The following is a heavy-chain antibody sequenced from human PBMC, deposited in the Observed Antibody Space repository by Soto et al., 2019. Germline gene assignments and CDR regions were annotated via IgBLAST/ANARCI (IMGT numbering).Heavy chain of an antibody. CDR2: MYHSGST. D-gene: IGHD1-7*01. J-gene: IGHJ6*02. CDR1: GGSISSGGYS. Sequence: PSETLSLTCAVSGGSISSGGYSWSWIRQPPGKGLEWIGYMYHSGSTNYNPSLKSRVTISVDKSKNQFSLKPSSVTAADTAVYYCARGAGGGGTIDHVHYYGMDLWGQGTTVTGSS. CDR3: ARGAGGGGTIDHVHYYGMDL. V-gene: IGHV4-30-2*01.